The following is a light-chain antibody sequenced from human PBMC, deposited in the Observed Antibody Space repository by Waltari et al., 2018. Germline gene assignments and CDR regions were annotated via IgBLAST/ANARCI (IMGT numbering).Light chain of an antibody. CDR2: WSS. CDR1: PSVLYSSNNKNY. Sequence: DIVMTQSPDSLAVSLGERATINCKSSPSVLYSSNNKNYLAWYQQTPGQPPKLLIYWSSTRESGVPDRFSGSGSGTDFTLTISSLQAEDVAVYYCQQYYSTPPTFGQGTKVEIK. CDR3: QQYYSTPPT. J-gene: IGKJ1*01. V-gene: IGKV4-1*01.